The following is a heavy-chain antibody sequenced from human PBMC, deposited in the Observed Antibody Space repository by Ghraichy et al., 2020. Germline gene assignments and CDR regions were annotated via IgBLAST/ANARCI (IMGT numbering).Heavy chain of an antibody. D-gene: IGHD2-2*01. CDR1: GFSFSTYA. V-gene: IGHV3-23*01. J-gene: IGHJ3*02. Sequence: LSLTCEASGFSFSTYAMNWVRQVPGKGLEWVSTINVSGSKTYYADAVKGRFTISRDNSKNTVYLQLSSLRAEDTATYYCARPFMSASSTSSYLAFNMWGQGTMVIASS. CDR2: INVSGSKT. CDR3: ARPFMSASSTSSYLAFNM.